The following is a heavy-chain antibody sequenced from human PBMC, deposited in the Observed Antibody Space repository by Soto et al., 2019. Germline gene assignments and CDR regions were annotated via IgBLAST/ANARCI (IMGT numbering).Heavy chain of an antibody. J-gene: IGHJ4*02. V-gene: IGHV3-53*01. CDR1: GFTVSSNY. Sequence: GGSLRLSCAASGFTVSSNYMSWVRQAPGKGLEWVSVFYGGGSTYYADSVKGRFTISRENSKNTLYLQMNSLRAEDTAVYYCARTGQQLAYYYFDYWGQGTLVTVSS. D-gene: IGHD6-13*01. CDR2: FYGGGST. CDR3: ARTGQQLAYYYFDY.